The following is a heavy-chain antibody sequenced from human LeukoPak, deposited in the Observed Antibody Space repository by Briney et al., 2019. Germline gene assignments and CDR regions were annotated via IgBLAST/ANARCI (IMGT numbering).Heavy chain of an antibody. CDR3: ARLSFDPCGMDV. V-gene: IGHV1-69*13. J-gene: IGHJ6*02. CDR1: GGTFSSYA. Sequence: GASVKVSCKASGGTFSSYAISWVRQAPGQGLEWMGGIIPIFGTANYAQKFQGRVTITADESASTAYMELSRLRSDNTAVYYCARLSFDPCGMDVWGQGTTVTVSS. D-gene: IGHD2-2*01. CDR2: IIPIFGTA.